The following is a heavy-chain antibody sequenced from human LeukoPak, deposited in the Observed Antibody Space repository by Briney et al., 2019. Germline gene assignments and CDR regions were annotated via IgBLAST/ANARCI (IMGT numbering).Heavy chain of an antibody. CDR3: ASYDFWSGYCFDY. V-gene: IGHV4-59*01. Sequence: PSETLSLTCTVSGGSISSYYWSWVRQPPGKGLECLGYIYYSVSTNYNPSLKSRFTISVDTSKNQFSLKLSSVTAADTAVYYCASYDFWSGYCFDYWGRGTLVTVSS. J-gene: IGHJ4*02. CDR1: GGSISSYY. CDR2: IYYSVST. D-gene: IGHD3-3*01.